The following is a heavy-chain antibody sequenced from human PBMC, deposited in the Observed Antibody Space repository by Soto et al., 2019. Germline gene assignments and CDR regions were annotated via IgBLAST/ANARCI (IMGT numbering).Heavy chain of an antibody. CDR1: GGSFSGYY. CDR2: INHSGST. V-gene: IGHV4-34*01. D-gene: IGHD2-21*02. J-gene: IGHJ3*02. CDR3: ARGQGDSDAFDI. Sequence: QVQLQQWGAGLLKPSETLSLTCAVYGGSFSGYYWSWIRQPPGKGLEWIGEINHSGSTNYNPSLKSRVTISVDTSKNQFSLKLSSVTAADTAVYYCARGQGDSDAFDIWGQGTMVTVSS.